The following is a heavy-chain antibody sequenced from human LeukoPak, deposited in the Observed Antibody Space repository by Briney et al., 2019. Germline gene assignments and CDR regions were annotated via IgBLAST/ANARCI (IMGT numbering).Heavy chain of an antibody. CDR1: GVTVSSNY. CDR2: LYSDGST. D-gene: IGHD4-23*01. Sequence: GGSLRLSCAASGVTVSSNYMSWVRQAPGKGLEWVSVLYSDGSTYYADSVKGGFTISRDNSKNTLYLQMNSLRAEDTAVYFCARRPDYGGTPTFDYWGQGTLVTVSS. V-gene: IGHV3-66*01. J-gene: IGHJ4*02. CDR3: ARRPDYGGTPTFDY.